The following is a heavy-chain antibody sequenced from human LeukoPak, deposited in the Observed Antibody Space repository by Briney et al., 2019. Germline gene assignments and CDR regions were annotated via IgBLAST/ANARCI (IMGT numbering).Heavy chain of an antibody. D-gene: IGHD6-13*01. V-gene: IGHV3-23*01. J-gene: IGHJ5*02. CDR2: ISGSGGST. CDR3: AAPPIAAAGTLRANWFDP. CDR1: GFTFSSYA. Sequence: GGSLRLSCAASGFTFSSYAMSWVRQAPGKGLEWVSAISGSGGSTYYADSVKGRFTISRDNSKNTLYLQMNSPRAEDTAVYYCAAPPIAAAGTLRANWFDPWGQGTLVTVSS.